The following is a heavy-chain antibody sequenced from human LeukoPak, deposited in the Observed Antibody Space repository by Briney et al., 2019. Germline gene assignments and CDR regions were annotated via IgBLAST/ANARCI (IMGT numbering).Heavy chain of an antibody. J-gene: IGHJ1*01. V-gene: IGHV1-2*02. CDR1: GYTFTSYY. CDR2: INPNSGGT. Sequence: ASVKVSCKASGYTFTSYYMHWVRQAPGQGLEWMGWINPNSGGTNYAQKFQGRVTMTRDTSISTAYMELSRLRSDDTAVYYCARSAYYYDSSGYSPSPYFQHWGQGTLVTVSS. CDR3: ARSAYYYDSSGYSPSPYFQH. D-gene: IGHD3-22*01.